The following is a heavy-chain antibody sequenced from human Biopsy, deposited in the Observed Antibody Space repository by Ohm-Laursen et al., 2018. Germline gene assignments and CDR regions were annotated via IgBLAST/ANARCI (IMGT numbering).Heavy chain of an antibody. Sequence: SETLSLTWAVSGGSISSFYRTWIRQPPGKGPEWIGDISDSGSTNYKPSLKSRVIISVDTSKNQFSLNLSSVTAADTAVYYCARRGSGGRSFDHWGQGTLVTVSS. CDR1: GGSISSFY. D-gene: IGHD2-15*01. V-gene: IGHV4-59*08. CDR3: ARRGSGGRSFDH. J-gene: IGHJ4*02. CDR2: ISDSGST.